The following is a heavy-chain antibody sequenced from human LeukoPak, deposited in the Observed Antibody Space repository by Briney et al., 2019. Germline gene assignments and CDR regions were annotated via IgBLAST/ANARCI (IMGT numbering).Heavy chain of an antibody. Sequence: GGSLRLSCAASGFTFRSYSMNWVRQAPGKGLEWVSYISSSSSTIYYADSVKGRFTISRDNAKNSLYLQMNSLRAEDTAVYYCARDLSGSGSFFLRESRYGMDVWGQGTTVTVSS. CDR3: ARDLSGSGSFFLRESRYGMDV. D-gene: IGHD3-10*01. CDR2: ISSSSSTI. V-gene: IGHV3-48*01. J-gene: IGHJ6*02. CDR1: GFTFRSYS.